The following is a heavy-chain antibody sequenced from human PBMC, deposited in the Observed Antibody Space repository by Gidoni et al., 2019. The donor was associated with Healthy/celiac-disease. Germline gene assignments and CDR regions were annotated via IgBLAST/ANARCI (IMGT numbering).Heavy chain of an antibody. CDR2: IWYDGSNK. V-gene: IGHV3-33*01. J-gene: IGHJ4*02. D-gene: IGHD3-3*01. Sequence: QVQLVESGGGVVQPGRSLRLSCAASGFTFSSYGMHWVRQAPGKGLEWVAVIWYDGSNKYYADSVKGRFTISRDNSKNTLYLQMNSLRAEDTAVYYCARDFWSGYFSYYFDYWGQGTLVTVSS. CDR3: ARDFWSGYFSYYFDY. CDR1: GFTFSSYG.